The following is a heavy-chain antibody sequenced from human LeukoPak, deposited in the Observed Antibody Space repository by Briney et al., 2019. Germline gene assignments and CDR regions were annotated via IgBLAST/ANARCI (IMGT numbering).Heavy chain of an antibody. J-gene: IGHJ4*02. D-gene: IGHD3-22*01. CDR2: ISYDGSNK. CDR3: ARDSEYDSSGYSE. V-gene: IGHV3-30*04. Sequence: GRSLRLSCAASGFTFSSYAMHWVRQAPGKGLEGVAVISYDGSNKYYADSVKGRFTISRDNSKNTLYLQMNSLRAEDTAVYYCARDSEYDSSGYSEWGQGTLVTVSS. CDR1: GFTFSSYA.